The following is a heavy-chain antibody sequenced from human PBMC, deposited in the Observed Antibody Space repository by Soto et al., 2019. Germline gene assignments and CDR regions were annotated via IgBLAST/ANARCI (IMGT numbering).Heavy chain of an antibody. V-gene: IGHV4-61*01. CDR3: AREGIAAHHWFDP. D-gene: IGHD6-13*01. Sequence: QVQLQESGPGLVKPSETLSLTCTVSGGSVSSGSYYWSWIRQPPGKGLEWIGYIYYSGSTNYNPSLKSRVTTSVDTSKNQFSLKLSSVTAADTAVYYCAREGIAAHHWFDPWGQGTLVTVSS. CDR2: IYYSGST. J-gene: IGHJ5*02. CDR1: GGSVSSGSYY.